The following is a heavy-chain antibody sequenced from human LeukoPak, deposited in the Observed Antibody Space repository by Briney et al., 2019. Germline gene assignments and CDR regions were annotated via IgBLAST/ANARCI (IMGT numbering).Heavy chain of an antibody. J-gene: IGHJ4*02. D-gene: IGHD1-20*01. V-gene: IGHV3-23*01. CDR2: ISGSGGST. Sequence: PSETLSLTCTVSGGSISSSSYYWGWIRQPPGKGLEWVSAISGSGGSTYYTDSVKGRFTISRDNSKNTLYLQMNSLRAEDTALYYCAKDVKSNWNYIDYWGQGALVTVSS. CDR1: GGSISSSSYY. CDR3: AKDVKSNWNYIDY.